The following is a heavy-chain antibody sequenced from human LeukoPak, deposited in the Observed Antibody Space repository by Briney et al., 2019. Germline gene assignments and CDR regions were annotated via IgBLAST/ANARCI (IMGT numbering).Heavy chain of an antibody. Sequence: GRSLRLSCAASGFTFSSYGMHWVRQAPGKGLEWVAVISYDGGNKYYADSVKGRFTISRDNSKNTLYLQMNSLRAEDTAVYYCAKDSRPYTYYDILTGGYFDYWGQGTLVTVSS. J-gene: IGHJ4*02. CDR2: ISYDGGNK. D-gene: IGHD3-9*01. CDR1: GFTFSSYG. V-gene: IGHV3-30*18. CDR3: AKDSRPYTYYDILTGGYFDY.